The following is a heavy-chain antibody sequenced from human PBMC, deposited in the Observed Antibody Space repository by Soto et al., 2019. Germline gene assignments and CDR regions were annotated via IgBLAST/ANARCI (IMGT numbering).Heavy chain of an antibody. CDR2: INHSGST. D-gene: IGHD2-15*01. Sequence: PSETLSITCAVYGGSFSGYYWSWIRQPPGKGLEWIGEINHSGSTNYNPSLKSRVTISVDTSKNQFSLKLSSVTAADTAVYYCARGLKKQDPYYYYRLAVWGQGTTVPVSS. CDR1: GGSFSGYY. V-gene: IGHV4-34*01. CDR3: ARGLKKQDPYYYYRLAV. J-gene: IGHJ6*02.